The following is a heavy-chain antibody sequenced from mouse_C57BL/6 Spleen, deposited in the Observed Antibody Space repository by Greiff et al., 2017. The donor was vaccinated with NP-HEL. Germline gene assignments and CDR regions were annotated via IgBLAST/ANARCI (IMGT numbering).Heavy chain of an antibody. CDR2: IDPSDSYT. D-gene: IGHD2-4*01. V-gene: IGHV1-69*01. Sequence: QVHVKQPGAELVMPGASVKLSCKASGYTFTSYWMHWVKQRPGQGLEWIGEIDPSDSYTNYNQKFKGKSTLTVDKSSSTAYMQLSSLTSEDSAVYYCARWGDYDDYWGQGTTLTVSS. CDR3: ARWGDYDDY. J-gene: IGHJ2*01. CDR1: GYTFTSYW.